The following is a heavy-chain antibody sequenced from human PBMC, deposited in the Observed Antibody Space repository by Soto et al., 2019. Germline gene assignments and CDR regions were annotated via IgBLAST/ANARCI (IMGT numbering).Heavy chain of an antibody. CDR1: GGTFSSYA. CDR3: ARGCMVRGVIWCYFDY. Sequence: VASVKVSCKASGGTFSSYAISWVRQAPGQGLEWMGGIIPIFGTANYAQKFQGRVTITADESTSTAYMELSSLRSEDTAVYYCARGCMVRGVIWCYFDYWGQGTLVTVSS. CDR2: IIPIFGTA. V-gene: IGHV1-69*13. D-gene: IGHD3-10*01. J-gene: IGHJ4*02.